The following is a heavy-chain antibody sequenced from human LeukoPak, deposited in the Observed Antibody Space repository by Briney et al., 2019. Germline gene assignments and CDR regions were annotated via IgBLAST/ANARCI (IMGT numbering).Heavy chain of an antibody. V-gene: IGHV3-9*01. CDR1: GFTFDDYA. Sequence: GESLRLSCAASGFTFDDYAMHWVRQAPGKGLEWVSGISWNSGSIGYADSVKGRFTISRDNAKNSLYLQMNSLRAEDTALYYCAKDIVGATTAPDYWGQGTLVTVSS. CDR3: AKDIVGATTAPDY. D-gene: IGHD1-26*01. CDR2: ISWNSGSI. J-gene: IGHJ4*02.